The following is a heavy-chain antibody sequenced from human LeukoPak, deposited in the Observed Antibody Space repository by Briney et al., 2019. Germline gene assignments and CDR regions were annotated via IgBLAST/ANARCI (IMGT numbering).Heavy chain of an antibody. J-gene: IGHJ4*02. CDR2: ISSTATTI. CDR3: ARDRWGKYYFEY. CDR1: GFPFSDFY. Sequence: PGGSLRLSCAASGFPFSDFYMTWIRQAPGKGLEWVSYISSTATTIYYADSVKGRFTISRYNAKHSLYLQMNNLRAEDTAVYYCARDRWGKYYFEYWGEGTLVTVSS. V-gene: IGHV3-11*01. D-gene: IGHD7-27*01.